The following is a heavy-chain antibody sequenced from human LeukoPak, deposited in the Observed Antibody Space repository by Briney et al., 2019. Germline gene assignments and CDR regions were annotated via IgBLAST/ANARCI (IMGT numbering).Heavy chain of an antibody. CDR2: INAGNGNT. Sequence: ASVKVSCKASGYTFTSYAMHWVRQAPGQRLEWMGWINAGNGNTKYSQKFQGRVTITRDTSASTAYMELSSLRSADTAVYYCARVRMVRGVISYYYGMDVWGKGTTVTVSS. J-gene: IGHJ6*04. CDR1: GYTFTSYA. CDR3: ARVRMVRGVISYYYGMDV. D-gene: IGHD3-10*01. V-gene: IGHV1-3*01.